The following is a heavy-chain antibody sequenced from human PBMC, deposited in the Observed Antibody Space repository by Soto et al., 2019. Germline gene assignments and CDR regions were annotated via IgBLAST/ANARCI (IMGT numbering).Heavy chain of an antibody. CDR3: ARSRDILTGYAPYYYGMDV. D-gene: IGHD3-9*01. CDR1: GGTFSSYA. CDR2: IIPIFGTA. V-gene: IGHV1-69*13. J-gene: IGHJ6*02. Sequence: EASVKVSCKASGGTFSSYAISWVRQAPGQGLEWMGGIIPIFGTANYAQKFQGRVTITADESTSTAYMELSSLRSEDTAVYYCARSRDILTGYAPYYYGMDVWGQGTTVTVSS.